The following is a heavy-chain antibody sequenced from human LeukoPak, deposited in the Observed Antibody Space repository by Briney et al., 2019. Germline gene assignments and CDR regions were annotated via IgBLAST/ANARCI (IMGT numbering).Heavy chain of an antibody. Sequence: SQTLSLTCTVSGGSISSGSYYLSWIRQPAGKGLEWIGRIYTSGSTNYNPSLKSRVTISVDTSKNQFSLKLSSVTAADTAVYYCARDYHHSSGYHGKYYFDYWGQGTLVTVSS. V-gene: IGHV4-61*02. D-gene: IGHD3-22*01. CDR3: ARDYHHSSGYHGKYYFDY. CDR1: GGSISSGSYY. J-gene: IGHJ4*02. CDR2: IYTSGST.